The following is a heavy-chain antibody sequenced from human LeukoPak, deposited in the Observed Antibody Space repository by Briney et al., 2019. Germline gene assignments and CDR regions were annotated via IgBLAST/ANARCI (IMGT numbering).Heavy chain of an antibody. V-gene: IGHV2-5*01. J-gene: IGHJ5*02. CDR2: IYWSDDQ. Sequence: VSGPTLVNPTQTLTLTCTFSGFLLSTSGVGVAWIRQSPGQALEWLAVIYWSDDQRYSPSLKSRLTITKDTSKNQVVLTMTNMDPADTATYHCAHNGLYHWGQGTLVTVSS. D-gene: IGHD2-15*01. CDR3: AHNGLYH. CDR1: GFLLSTSGVG.